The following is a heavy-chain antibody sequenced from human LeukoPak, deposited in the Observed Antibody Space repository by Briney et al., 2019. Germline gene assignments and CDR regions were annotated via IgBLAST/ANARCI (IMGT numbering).Heavy chain of an antibody. J-gene: IGHJ3*02. D-gene: IGHD3-22*01. CDR2: INPNSGGT. CDR3: ARAPLDYYDSSGYSRGAFDI. Sequence: ASVKVSCKASGYTFTCYYMHWVRQAPGQGLEWMGWINPNSGGTNYAQKFQGRVTMTRDTSISTAYMELSRLRSDDTAVYYCARAPLDYYDSSGYSRGAFDIWGQGTMVTVSS. CDR1: GYTFTCYY. V-gene: IGHV1-2*02.